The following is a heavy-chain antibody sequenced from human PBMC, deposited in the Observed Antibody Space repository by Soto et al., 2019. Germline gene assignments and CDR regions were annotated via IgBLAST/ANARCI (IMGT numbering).Heavy chain of an antibody. CDR3: ATEPHAVAGLTYYYYGMDV. CDR2: IIPIFGTA. Sequence: QVQLVQSGAEVKKPGSSVKVSCKASGGTFSSYAISWVRQAPGQGLEWMGGIIPIFGTANYAQKFQGRVTITADKSTSPAYMELSSLRSEDTAVYYCATEPHAVAGLTYYYYGMDVWGQGTTVTVSS. D-gene: IGHD6-19*01. V-gene: IGHV1-69*06. J-gene: IGHJ6*02. CDR1: GGTFSSYA.